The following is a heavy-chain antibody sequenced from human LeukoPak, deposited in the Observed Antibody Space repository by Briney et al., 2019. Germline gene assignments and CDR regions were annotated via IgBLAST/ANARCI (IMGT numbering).Heavy chain of an antibody. CDR2: ISYSGST. CDR3: ARQLGSKNAFDI. J-gene: IGHJ3*02. V-gene: IGHV4-39*01. CDR1: GGSISSSSYY. Sequence: KPSETLSLTCTVSGGSISSSSYYWGWIRQPPGKGLEWIGSISYSGSTYYNPSLKSRVTISVDTSKNQVSLKLSSVTAADTAVYYCARQLGSKNAFDIWGQGTMVTVSS.